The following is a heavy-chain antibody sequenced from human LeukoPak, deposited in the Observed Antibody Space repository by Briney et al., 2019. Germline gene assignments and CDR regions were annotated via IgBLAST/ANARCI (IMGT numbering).Heavy chain of an antibody. J-gene: IGHJ4*02. D-gene: IGHD3-3*01. CDR1: GFNFSCYA. Sequence: GSLRLSCATSGFNFSCYALTWVRQAPGKGLAWVPTISGSGGSTYNTDSEKGRFTISRDNSRNTLYLQMNSLRVEDTAVYYCAKEYGRLGFGVANWGQGTLVTVSS. V-gene: IGHV3-23*01. CDR3: AKEYGRLGFGVAN. CDR2: ISGSGGST.